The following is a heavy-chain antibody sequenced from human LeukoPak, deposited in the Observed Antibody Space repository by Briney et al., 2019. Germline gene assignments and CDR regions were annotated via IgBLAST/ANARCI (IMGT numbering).Heavy chain of an antibody. CDR2: MNPNSGNT. CDR1: GYTFTSYD. J-gene: IGHJ4*02. V-gene: IGHV1-8*01. CDR3: AVDSSGYYLQYFDY. Sequence: ASVKVSCKASGYTFTSYDINWVRQATGQGLEWMGWMNPNSGNTGYAQKFQGRVTITADESTSTAYMELSSLRSEDTAVYYCAVDSSGYYLQYFDYWGQGTLVTVSS. D-gene: IGHD3-22*01.